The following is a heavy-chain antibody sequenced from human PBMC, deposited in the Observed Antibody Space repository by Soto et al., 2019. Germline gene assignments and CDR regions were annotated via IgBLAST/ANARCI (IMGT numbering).Heavy chain of an antibody. Sequence: SVKVSCKASGGTFSSYTISWVRQAPGQGLEWMGRIIPILGIANYAQKFQGRVTITADKSTSTAYMELSSLISEDTAVYYCARDSSGWYGFDYWGQGTLVTVSS. J-gene: IGHJ4*02. V-gene: IGHV1-69*02. CDR3: ARDSSGWYGFDY. CDR1: GGTFSSYT. D-gene: IGHD6-19*01. CDR2: IIPILGIA.